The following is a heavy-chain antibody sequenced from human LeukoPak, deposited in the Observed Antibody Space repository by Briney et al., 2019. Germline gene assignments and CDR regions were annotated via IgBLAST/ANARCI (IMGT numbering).Heavy chain of an antibody. CDR3: ARERAVAGKYYYYMDV. V-gene: IGHV3-30*02. CDR2: IRYDGSNK. CDR1: GFTFSSYG. J-gene: IGHJ6*03. D-gene: IGHD6-19*01. Sequence: GGSLRLSCAASGFTFSSYGMHWVRQAPGKGLEWVAFIRYDGSNKYYADSVKGRFTISRDNSKNTLYLQMNSLRAEDTAVYYCARERAVAGKYYYYMDVWGKGTTVTVSS.